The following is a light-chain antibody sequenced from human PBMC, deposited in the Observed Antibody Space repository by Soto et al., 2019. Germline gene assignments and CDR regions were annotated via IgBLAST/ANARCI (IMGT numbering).Light chain of an antibody. CDR2: DAS. CDR3: QQRSSWPLLT. Sequence: EIVLTQSPATLSLSPGERATLSCRASHSVSNYLAWFQQKPGQAPRLLIYDASNTATGIPARFSGSGSGTDFTLTISSLEPEDFAVYYCQQRSSWPLLTFGGGTKVEI. V-gene: IGKV3-11*01. CDR1: HSVSNY. J-gene: IGKJ4*01.